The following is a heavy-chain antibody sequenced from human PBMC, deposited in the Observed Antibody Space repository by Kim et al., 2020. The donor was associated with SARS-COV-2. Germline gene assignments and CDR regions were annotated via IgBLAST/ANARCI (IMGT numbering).Heavy chain of an antibody. V-gene: IGHV1-8*01. CDR1: GYTFTSYD. Sequence: ASVKVSCKASGYTFTSYDINWVRQATGKGLEWMGWMNPNSGNTGYAQKFKGRVTMTRNTSISTAYMELSTLRSEDTAVYYCARGGGQLWIVFFSGFDPWGQGTLVTVSS. CDR2: MNPNSGNT. CDR3: ARGGGQLWIVFFSGFDP. D-gene: IGHD5-18*01. J-gene: IGHJ5*02.